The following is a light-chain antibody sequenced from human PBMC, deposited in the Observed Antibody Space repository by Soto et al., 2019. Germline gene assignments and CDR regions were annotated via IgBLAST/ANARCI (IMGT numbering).Light chain of an antibody. CDR2: AAS. J-gene: IGKJ3*01. CDR1: QGIRND. V-gene: IGKV1-6*01. Sequence: AIQMTQSPSSLSASVGDRVTITFQASQGIRNDLDWFQQTPEKAPKLLIYAASNLQSGVRARFGGSGSGTDFTLINSSLQPEGCGTYFCLQKFLDPFTFGPVRKVDIK. CDR3: LQKFLDPFT.